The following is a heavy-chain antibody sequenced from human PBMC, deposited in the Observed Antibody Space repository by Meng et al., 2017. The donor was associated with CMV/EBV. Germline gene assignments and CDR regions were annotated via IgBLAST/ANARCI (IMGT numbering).Heavy chain of an antibody. CDR3: ARWYSSSSTSPHAFDI. J-gene: IGHJ3*02. Sequence: SVKVSCKASRGTFSSYAISWVRQAPGQGLEWMGGIIPIFGTANYAQKFQGRVTITTDESTSTAYMELSSLRSEDTAVYYCARWYSSSSTSPHAFDIWGQGTMVTVSS. V-gene: IGHV1-69*05. CDR2: IIPIFGTA. D-gene: IGHD6-6*01. CDR1: RGTFSSYA.